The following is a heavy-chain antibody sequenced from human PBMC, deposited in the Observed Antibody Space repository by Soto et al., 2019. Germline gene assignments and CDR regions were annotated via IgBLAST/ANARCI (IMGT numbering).Heavy chain of an antibody. CDR2: ISYDGSNK. V-gene: IGHV3-30-3*01. CDR1: GFNFSSYA. J-gene: IGHJ4*02. D-gene: IGHD3-10*01. Sequence: QVQLVESGGGVVQPGRSLRLSCAASGFNFSSYAMHWVRQAPGKGLEWVAVISYDGSNKYYADSVKGRFTISRDNSKNTPYLQMNSLRAEDTAVYYCARDLFPSYYYGSGSYNPYYFDYWGQGTLVTVSS. CDR3: ARDLFPSYYYGSGSYNPYYFDY.